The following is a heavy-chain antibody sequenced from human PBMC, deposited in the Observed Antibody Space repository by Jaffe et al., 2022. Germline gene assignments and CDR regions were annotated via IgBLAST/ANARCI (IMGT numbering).Heavy chain of an antibody. Sequence: EVQLLESGGGLVQPGGSLRLSCAASGFTFSSYAMSWVRQAPGKGLEWVSAISGSGGSTYYADSVKGRFTISRDNSKNTLYLQMNSLRAEDTAVYYCAKVGAGYDYIWGSYREDFWYFDLWGRGTLVTVSS. CDR1: GFTFSSYA. CDR3: AKVGAGYDYIWGSYREDFWYFDL. J-gene: IGHJ2*01. V-gene: IGHV3-23*01. D-gene: IGHD3-16*02. CDR2: ISGSGGST.